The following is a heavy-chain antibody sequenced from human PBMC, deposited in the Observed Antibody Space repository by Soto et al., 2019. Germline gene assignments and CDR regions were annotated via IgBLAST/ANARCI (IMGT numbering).Heavy chain of an antibody. J-gene: IGHJ6*02. CDR1: GFTISDYY. CDR2: ISSEGTTT. V-gene: IGHV3-11*01. CDR3: ARDLEGSGSHWLGYNYYAMDV. D-gene: IGHD3-10*01. Sequence: GGSLRLSCAASGFTISDYYLTWIRQAPDTGLEWVSYISSEGTTTYYADSVRDRFSISLDNAKNSVYLQMNSLRADDSGVYYCARDLEGSGSHWLGYNYYAMDVWGQGTTVTVSS.